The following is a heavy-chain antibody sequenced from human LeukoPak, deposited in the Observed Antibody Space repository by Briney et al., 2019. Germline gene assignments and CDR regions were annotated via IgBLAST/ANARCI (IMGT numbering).Heavy chain of an antibody. CDR2: IKEDGTRK. J-gene: IGHJ5*02. CDR1: GFTFSSHW. D-gene: IGHD6-13*01. Sequence: GGSLRLSCAASGFTFSSHWMTWVRQAPGKGLEWVANIKEDGTRKNYMDSVKGRFTISRDNAKNSLSLQMNSLRAEDAAVYYCARGYSSSWYNWLDPWGQGTLVTVSS. V-gene: IGHV3-7*01. CDR3: ARGYSSSWYNWLDP.